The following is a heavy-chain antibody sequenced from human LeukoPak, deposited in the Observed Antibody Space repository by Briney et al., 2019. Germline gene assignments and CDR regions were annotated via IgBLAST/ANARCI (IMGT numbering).Heavy chain of an antibody. V-gene: IGHV3-30*02. CDR1: GFTFSSYG. Sequence: GGSLRLSCAASGFTFSSYGMHWVREAPGKGLEGGAFIRYDGSNKYYADSVKGRFTISRDNSKNTLYLQMNSLRAEDTAVYYCAPLAYCSSTSCNHWGQGTLVTVSS. CDR3: APLAYCSSTSCNH. CDR2: IRYDGSNK. D-gene: IGHD2-2*01. J-gene: IGHJ4*02.